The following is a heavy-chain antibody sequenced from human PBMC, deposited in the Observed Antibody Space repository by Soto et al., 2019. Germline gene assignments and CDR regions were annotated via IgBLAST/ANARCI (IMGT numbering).Heavy chain of an antibody. CDR2: IYYSGST. CDR1: GGSISSGGYY. CDR3: ARVGLGVVVATYGVDV. J-gene: IGHJ6*02. V-gene: IGHV4-31*03. D-gene: IGHD2-15*01. Sequence: SETLSLTCTVSGGSISSGGYYWSWIRQHPGKGLEWIGYIYYSGSTYYNPSLKSRVTISVDTSKNQFSLKLSSVTAADTAVYYCARVGLGVVVATYGVDVWGQGTTVT.